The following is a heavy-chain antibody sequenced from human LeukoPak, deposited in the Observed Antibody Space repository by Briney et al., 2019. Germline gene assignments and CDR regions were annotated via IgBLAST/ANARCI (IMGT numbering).Heavy chain of an antibody. J-gene: IGHJ4*02. CDR3: ARLHYYESSSYYDY. V-gene: IGHV3-33*01. CDR2: IWCDGSNK. CDR1: GFTFSNYC. D-gene: IGHD3-22*01. Sequence: PGGSLRLSCSASGFTFSNYCMDWVRQAPGKGLEWVAFIWCDGSNKSYADSVKGRLTISRDNSKNTLYLQMNSLRAEDTAVYYCARLHYYESSSYYDYWGKGTLVTVSS.